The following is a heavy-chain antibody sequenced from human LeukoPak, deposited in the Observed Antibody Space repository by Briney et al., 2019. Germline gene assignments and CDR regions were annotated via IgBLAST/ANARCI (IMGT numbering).Heavy chain of an antibody. V-gene: IGHV4-59*01. D-gene: IGHD3-22*01. CDR2: IYYSGST. CDR3: ARVRGRVVVVITYGMDV. Sequence: SETLSLTGTGSGGSISSYYWSWIRQPPGKGLEWIGYIYYSGSTNYNPSLKSRVTISVDTSKNQFSLKLSSVTAADTAVYYCARVRGRVVVVITYGMDVWGQGTTVTVSS. J-gene: IGHJ6*02. CDR1: GGSISSYY.